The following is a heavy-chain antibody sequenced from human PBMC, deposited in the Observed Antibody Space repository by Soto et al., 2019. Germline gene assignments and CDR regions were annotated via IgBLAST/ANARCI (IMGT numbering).Heavy chain of an antibody. CDR1: GCSFGYRA. V-gene: IGHV1-69*06. D-gene: IGHD2-15*01. Sequence: SSVKCYVNASGCSFGYRAVTWLRQAPGQVLGCIGHIFSDTADYAHTFHGRVKISSYKSTATAYMQLDSLTSNDTAVYCCETASLYFPCGQWSFDTWRQEILVTIS. CDR3: ETASLYFPCGQWSFDT. CDR2: IFSDTA. J-gene: IGHJ4*02.